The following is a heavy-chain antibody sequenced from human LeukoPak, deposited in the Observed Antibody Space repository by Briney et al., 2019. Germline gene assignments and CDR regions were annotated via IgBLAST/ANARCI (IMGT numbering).Heavy chain of an antibody. CDR2: ISYDGSNE. CDR1: GFTFSTYG. D-gene: IGHD2-21*01. V-gene: IGHV3-30*18. Sequence: PGGSLRLSCAASGFTFSTYGMHWVRQAPGKGLEWVAVISYDGSNECYADSVKGRFTISRDNSKNTLYLQMSSLRAEDTAVYYCAKEFNRGLPDYWGQGTLVTVPS. CDR3: AKEFNRGLPDY. J-gene: IGHJ4*02.